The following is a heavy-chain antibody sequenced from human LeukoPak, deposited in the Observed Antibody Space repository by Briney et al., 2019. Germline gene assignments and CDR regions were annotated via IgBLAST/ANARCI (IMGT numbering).Heavy chain of an antibody. Sequence: ASVKVSCKASGYTFTSYDINWVRQATGQGLEWMGWMNPNSGNTGYAQKFQGRVTMTRNTSISTAYMELSSLRSEDTAVYYCARILRGGAAVPWGYYYMDVWGKGTTVTVSS. CDR3: ARILRGGAAVPWGYYYMDV. CDR2: MNPNSGNT. J-gene: IGHJ6*03. V-gene: IGHV1-8*01. CDR1: GYTFTSYD. D-gene: IGHD6-13*01.